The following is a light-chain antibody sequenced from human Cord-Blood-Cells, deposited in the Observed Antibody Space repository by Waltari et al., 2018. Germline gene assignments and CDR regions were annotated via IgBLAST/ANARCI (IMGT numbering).Light chain of an antibody. CDR3: QSYDSSLSGSGV. J-gene: IGLJ1*01. CDR1: SPNIGAGYD. Sequence: QSVLTQPPSVSGAPGQRVTISCTGSSPNIGAGYDVHWYQQLPGTAPKLLIYGNSNRPSGVPDRFSGSKSGTSASRAITGLQAEDEADYYCQSYDSSLSGSGVFGTGTKVTVL. CDR2: GNS. V-gene: IGLV1-40*01.